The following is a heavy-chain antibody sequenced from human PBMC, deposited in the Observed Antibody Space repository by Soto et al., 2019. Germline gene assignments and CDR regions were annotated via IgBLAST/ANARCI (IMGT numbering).Heavy chain of an antibody. V-gene: IGHV4-59*08. D-gene: IGHD3-16*02. CDR2: IYYSGST. CDR1: GGSISGYF. Sequence: SETLSLTCTVSGGSISGYFWSWIRQPPGKGLEWIGYIYYSGSTNYSPSLKSRVSISVDTSKNQFSLKLSSVTAADTALYYCARRYDYIWGRYRPDAFVSRGHRTTVTV. J-gene: IGHJ3*02. CDR3: ARRYDYIWGRYRPDAFVS.